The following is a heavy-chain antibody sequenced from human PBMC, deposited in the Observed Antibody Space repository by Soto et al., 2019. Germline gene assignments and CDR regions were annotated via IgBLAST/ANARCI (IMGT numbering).Heavy chain of an antibody. CDR3: ARGCTNGVCSSLYYYYYGMDV. V-gene: IGHV4-4*02. Sequence: PSETLSLTCAVSGGSISSSNWWSWVRQPPGKGLEWIGEIYHSGSTNYNPSLKSRVTISVDKSKNQFSLKLSSVTAADTAVYYCARGCTNGVCSSLYYYYYGMDVWGQGTTVTVS. CDR2: IYHSGST. CDR1: GGSISSSNW. D-gene: IGHD2-8*01. J-gene: IGHJ6*02.